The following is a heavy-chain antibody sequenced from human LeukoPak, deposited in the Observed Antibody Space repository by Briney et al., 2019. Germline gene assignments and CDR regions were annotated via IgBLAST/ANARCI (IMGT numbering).Heavy chain of an antibody. CDR3: ARGGIVMGDYDWFDP. V-gene: IGHV1-2*02. CDR1: GYTFTDDY. J-gene: IGHJ5*02. Sequence: ASVKVSCKASGYTFTDDYVHWVRQVPGQGLPWLGWINPNSGATNYAQKFQGRVTMARDTSIDTAYMDLSRLTSDDTAAYFCARGGIVMGDYDWFDPWGQGTLVTVSS. D-gene: IGHD3-16*02. CDR2: INPNSGAT.